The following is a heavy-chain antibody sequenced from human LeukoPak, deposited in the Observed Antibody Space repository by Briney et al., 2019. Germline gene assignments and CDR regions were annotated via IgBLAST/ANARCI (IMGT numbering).Heavy chain of an antibody. CDR2: ISAYNGNT. V-gene: IGHV1-18*01. CDR3: ARDLPDPMTYYYDSSGYYSSYYFDY. Sequence: GASVKASCKASGYTFTSYGISWVRQAPGQGLEWMGWISAYNGNTNYAQKLQGRVTMTTDTSTSTAYMELRSLRSDDTAVYYCARDLPDPMTYYYDSSGYYSSYYFDYWGQGTLVTVSS. D-gene: IGHD3-22*01. J-gene: IGHJ4*02. CDR1: GYTFTSYG.